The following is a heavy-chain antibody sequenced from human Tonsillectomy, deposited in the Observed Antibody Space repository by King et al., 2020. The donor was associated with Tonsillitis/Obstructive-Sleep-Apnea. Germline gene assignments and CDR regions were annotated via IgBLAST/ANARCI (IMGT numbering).Heavy chain of an antibody. D-gene: IGHD3-3*01. V-gene: IGHV4-59*01. J-gene: IGHJ4*02. CDR1: GDSINSYY. Sequence: VQLQESGPGLVKPSETLSLTCTVSGDSINSYYWSWIRQPPGKGLEWIGYISYSGNTHSNPSLKSRVTISIDTSKNQFSLKLRSVTAADTAVYYCAGSEGSGSYFDYWGQGTLVTVSS. CDR3: AGSEGSGSYFDY. CDR2: ISYSGNT.